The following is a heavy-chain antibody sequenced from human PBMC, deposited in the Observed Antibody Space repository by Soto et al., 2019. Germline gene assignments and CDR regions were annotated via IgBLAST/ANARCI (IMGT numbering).Heavy chain of an antibody. CDR3: ARAGGYDVPYYYYYMDV. D-gene: IGHD5-12*01. V-gene: IGHV1-8*01. CDR1: GYTFTSYD. J-gene: IGHJ6*03. Sequence: GASVKVSCKASGYTFTSYDINWVRQATGQGLEWMGWMNPNSGNTGYAQKFQGRVTMTRNTSISTAYMELSSLRSEDTAVYYCARAGGYDVPYYYYYMDVWGKGTKVTVSS. CDR2: MNPNSGNT.